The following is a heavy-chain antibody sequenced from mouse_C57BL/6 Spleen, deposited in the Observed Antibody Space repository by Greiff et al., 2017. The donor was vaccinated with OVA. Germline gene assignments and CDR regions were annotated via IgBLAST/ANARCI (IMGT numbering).Heavy chain of an antibody. D-gene: IGHD2-4*01. V-gene: IGHV2-9-1*01. CDR1: GFSLTSYA. CDR3: ARKLDDYDGGYFDY. J-gene: IGHJ2*01. Sequence: VKLMESGPGLVAPSQSLSITCTVSGFSLTSYAISWVRQPPGKGLEWLGVIWTGGGTNYNSALKSRLSISKDNSKSQVFLKMNSLQTDDTARYYCARKLDDYDGGYFDYWGQGTTLTVSS. CDR2: IWTGGGT.